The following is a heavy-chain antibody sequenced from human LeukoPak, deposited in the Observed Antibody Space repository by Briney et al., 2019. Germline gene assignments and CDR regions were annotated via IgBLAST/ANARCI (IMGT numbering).Heavy chain of an antibody. CDR3: ARDNSVGDYAWWFDP. Sequence: WASVKVSCKASGYTFTSYYMHWVRQAPGQGLEWMGIINPSGGSTSYAQKFQGRVTMTRDMSTSTDYMELSSLRSEDTAVYYCARDNSVGDYAWWFDPWGQGTLVTVSS. D-gene: IGHD1-26*01. CDR1: GYTFTSYY. CDR2: INPSGGST. J-gene: IGHJ5*02. V-gene: IGHV1-46*01.